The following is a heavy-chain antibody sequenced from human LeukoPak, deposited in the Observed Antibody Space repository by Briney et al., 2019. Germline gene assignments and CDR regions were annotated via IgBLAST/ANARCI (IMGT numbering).Heavy chain of an antibody. J-gene: IGHJ4*02. CDR3: ATGRSNSGYYHFYF. V-gene: IGHV1-2*06. CDR1: GYPFINYY. D-gene: IGHD3-22*01. Sequence: ASVKVSCKASGYPFINYYIHWVRQAPGQGLEWMGRINPNSGGANYAQMSRGRVIMTADTSINTAYMELTWLTSADTALYYCATGRSNSGYYHFYFWGQGTLVTVSS. CDR2: INPNSGGA.